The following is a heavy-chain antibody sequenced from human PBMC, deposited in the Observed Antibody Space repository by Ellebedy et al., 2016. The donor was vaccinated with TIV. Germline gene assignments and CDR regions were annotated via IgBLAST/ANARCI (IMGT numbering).Heavy chain of an antibody. Sequence: GESLKISCAASGFTFSDYYMSWIRQAPGKGLEWVSYISSSGSTIYYADSVKGRFTISRDNAKNSLYLQMNSLRAEDTAVYYCARDIYYDSSGYHEPDAFDIWGQGTMVTVSS. V-gene: IGHV3-11*01. CDR1: GFTFSDYY. CDR2: ISSSGSTI. D-gene: IGHD3-22*01. J-gene: IGHJ3*02. CDR3: ARDIYYDSSGYHEPDAFDI.